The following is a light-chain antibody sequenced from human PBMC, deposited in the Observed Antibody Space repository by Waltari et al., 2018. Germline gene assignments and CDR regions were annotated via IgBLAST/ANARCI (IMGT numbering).Light chain of an antibody. CDR1: QSISNY. CDR3: QQGHSTPRT. V-gene: IGKV1-39*01. Sequence: DILMTQSPSSLSASVGARSPITCRESQSISNYLFWYQQKPEKAPQLLIYAASSLQSGVPSRFSGRGSGTDFTLTITSLEPEDFATYYCQQGHSTPRTFGQGTKVEIK. J-gene: IGKJ1*01. CDR2: AAS.